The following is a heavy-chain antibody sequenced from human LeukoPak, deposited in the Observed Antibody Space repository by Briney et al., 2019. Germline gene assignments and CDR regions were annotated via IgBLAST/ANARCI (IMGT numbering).Heavy chain of an antibody. D-gene: IGHD5-24*01. CDR1: GLTFRSFW. J-gene: IGHJ4*01. Sequence: GGSLRLSCTVSGLTFRSFWMSRVRQAPGKGLEWVANINQEGTERYFVDSVRGRFTISRDNAKNSLHLQMNTLTAEDTAVYYCARERDGRFFDYWGHGTLVTVSS. CDR3: ARERDGRFFDY. CDR2: INQEGTER. V-gene: IGHV3-7*01.